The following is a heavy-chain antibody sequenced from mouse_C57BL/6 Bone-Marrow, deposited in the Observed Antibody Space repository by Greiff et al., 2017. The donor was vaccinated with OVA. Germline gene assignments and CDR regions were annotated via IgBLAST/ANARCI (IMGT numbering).Heavy chain of an antibody. J-gene: IGHJ3*01. V-gene: IGHV1-50*01. CDR2: IDPSDSYT. D-gene: IGHD2-2*01. CDR3: ARYGYGLFAY. CDR1: GFTFTSYW. Sequence: QVQLQQSGAELVKPGASVKLSCTASGFTFTSYWMQLVKQRPGQGLEWIGEIDPSDSYTNYNTPFKGTATLPVDTSSHTAYMQLSSLTSEGSAVYYCARYGYGLFAYWGQGTLVTVSA.